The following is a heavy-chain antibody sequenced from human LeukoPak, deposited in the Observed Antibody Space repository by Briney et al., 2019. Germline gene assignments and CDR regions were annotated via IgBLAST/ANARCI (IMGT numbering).Heavy chain of an antibody. Sequence: ASVKVSCKASGYTFTSYGISWVRQAPGQGLEWMGWISAYNGNTNYAQKLQGRVTMTTDTSTSTVYMELRSLRSDDTAVYYCAREAGDGDYMRGYYYGMDVWGQGTTVTVSS. V-gene: IGHV1-18*01. CDR1: GYTFTSYG. CDR3: AREAGDGDYMRGYYYGMDV. D-gene: IGHD4-17*01. CDR2: ISAYNGNT. J-gene: IGHJ6*02.